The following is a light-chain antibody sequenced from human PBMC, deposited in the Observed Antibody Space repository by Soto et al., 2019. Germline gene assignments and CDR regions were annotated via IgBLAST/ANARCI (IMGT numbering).Light chain of an antibody. CDR3: QQYYNWPLT. J-gene: IGKJ5*01. CDR2: NAS. V-gene: IGKV3-15*01. CDR1: ENVKFN. Sequence: ELVMTQSPATLSVSPGDIATLSCRASENVKFNLAWYQQRPGQAPRLLFYNASTRATAFPARFSGSGSGTDYIVTISSLQSEDVAVYYCQQYYNWPLTLGQGTRLEIK.